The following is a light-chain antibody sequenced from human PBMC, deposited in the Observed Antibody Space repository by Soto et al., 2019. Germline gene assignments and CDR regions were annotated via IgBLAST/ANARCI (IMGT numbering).Light chain of an antibody. Sequence: EIVLTQSPATLSLSPGDSATLSCGASQSVSSSYLAWFQQKPGLAPRLLIYGASSRATGIPDRFSGSGSGTDFTLTISRLEPEDFAMYYCQQYGSSSTFGQGTRLEI. J-gene: IGKJ5*01. CDR2: GAS. V-gene: IGKV3D-20*01. CDR1: QSVSSSY. CDR3: QQYGSSST.